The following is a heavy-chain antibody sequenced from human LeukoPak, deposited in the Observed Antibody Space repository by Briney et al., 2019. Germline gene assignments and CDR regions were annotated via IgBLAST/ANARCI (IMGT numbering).Heavy chain of an antibody. CDR3: ARKTYYYDSGSYSKSYYFDY. V-gene: IGHV3-11*06. D-gene: IGHD3-10*01. Sequence: GGSLRHSCAASGFTFTDFYMSWIRQAPGKGLEWLSDISRSSTDTNYADSVKGRFTISRDNAKNSLFLQLNSLRAEDTAVYYCARKTYYYDSGSYSKSYYFDYWGRGTLVTVSS. J-gene: IGHJ4*02. CDR1: GFTFTDFY. CDR2: ISRSSTDT.